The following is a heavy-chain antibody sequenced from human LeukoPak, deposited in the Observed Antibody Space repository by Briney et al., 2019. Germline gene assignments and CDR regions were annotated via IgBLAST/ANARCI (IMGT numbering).Heavy chain of an antibody. CDR2: VNAKSGGT. Sequence: ASVKVSCKASTYPVSDYFIHWVRQAPGQGLEWMGWVNAKSGGTNYAKKFEGRVTMTRDVSVTTVYMELNRLTSDDTALYCCASGNDAFDVWGQGTMVTVSS. CDR1: TYPVSDYF. J-gene: IGHJ3*01. CDR3: ASGNDAFDV. V-gene: IGHV1-2*02.